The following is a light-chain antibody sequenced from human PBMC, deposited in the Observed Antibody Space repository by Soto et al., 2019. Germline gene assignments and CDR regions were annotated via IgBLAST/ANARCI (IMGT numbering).Light chain of an antibody. CDR1: SSDVGGQNA. V-gene: IGLV2-23*02. CDR3: CSYAGSSTVV. J-gene: IGLJ2*01. Sequence: QSALTQPASVSGSPGQSITISCTGTSSDVGGQNAVSWYQQHPGKAPKFMIYDVSKRPSGVSSRFSGSKSGNTASLTISGLQAADEADYYCCSYAGSSTVVFGGGTQLTVL. CDR2: DVS.